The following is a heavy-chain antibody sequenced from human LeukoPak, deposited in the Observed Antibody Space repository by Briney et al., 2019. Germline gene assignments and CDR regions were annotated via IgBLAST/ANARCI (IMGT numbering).Heavy chain of an antibody. CDR3: AKDDMVPIDELGY. Sequence: GGSLRLSCAASGFTFSSYEMHWVRQAPGKGLEWVSYISSSGSTIYYADSVKGRFTISRDNSKNTLYLQMNSLRAEDTAVYYCAKDDMVPIDELGYWGQGTLVTVSS. J-gene: IGHJ4*02. D-gene: IGHD3-10*01. CDR1: GFTFSSYE. V-gene: IGHV3-48*03. CDR2: ISSSGSTI.